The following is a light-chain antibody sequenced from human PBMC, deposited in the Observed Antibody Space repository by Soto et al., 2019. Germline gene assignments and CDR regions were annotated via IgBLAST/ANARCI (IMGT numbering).Light chain of an antibody. V-gene: IGKV3-20*01. J-gene: IGKJ1*01. CDR3: QHYGSSPWT. CDR2: GAS. CDR1: QSVSSSY. Sequence: EIVLTQSPGTLSLSPGERATLSCRASQSVSSSYLAWYQQKPGQAPRLLIYGASSRATGIPDRFSASGSGTDFTLTISRLESEDSAVYYCQHYGSSPWTFGQGTKVDIK.